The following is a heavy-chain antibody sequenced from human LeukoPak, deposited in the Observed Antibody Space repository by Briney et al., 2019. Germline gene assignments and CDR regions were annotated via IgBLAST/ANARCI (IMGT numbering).Heavy chain of an antibody. CDR1: GGSISSYY. J-gene: IGHJ4*02. V-gene: IGHV4-59*01. CDR2: IYYSGTT. CDR3: ARFDILTALRFDS. Sequence: PSETLSLTCTVSGGSISSYYWNWIRQPPGKGLEWIGYIYYSGTTNYNPSLKSRVTISVDTSKNQFSLELSSVTAADTAVYYCARFDILTALRFDSWGQGTLVTVSS. D-gene: IGHD3-9*01.